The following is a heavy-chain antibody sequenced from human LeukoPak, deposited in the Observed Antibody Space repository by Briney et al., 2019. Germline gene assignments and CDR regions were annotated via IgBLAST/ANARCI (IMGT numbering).Heavy chain of an antibody. Sequence: PSETQSLTCTVSGGSISSYYWSWIRQPPGKGLEWIGYIYYSGSTNYNPSLKSRGTISVDTSKNQFSLKLSSVTAADTAVYYCARSRANPTPFDYWGQGTLVTVSS. CDR3: ARSRANPTPFDY. D-gene: IGHD1-26*01. CDR1: GGSISSYY. CDR2: IYYSGST. V-gene: IGHV4-59*01. J-gene: IGHJ4*02.